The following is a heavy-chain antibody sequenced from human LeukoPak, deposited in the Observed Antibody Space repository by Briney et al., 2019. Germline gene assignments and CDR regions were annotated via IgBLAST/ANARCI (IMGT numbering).Heavy chain of an antibody. V-gene: IGHV4-4*07. CDR2: IYTNGNT. CDR3: AREGLIPKNWFDP. Sequence: KPSETLSLTCTVSGGSFSSYYWSWIRQSAGKGLEWIGRIYTNGNTYYNPSFQSRVTMSVDTSRTQFSLKLTSVTAADTAVYYCAREGLIPKNWFDPWGQGTLVTVSS. CDR1: GGSFSSYY. J-gene: IGHJ5*02. D-gene: IGHD2-21*01.